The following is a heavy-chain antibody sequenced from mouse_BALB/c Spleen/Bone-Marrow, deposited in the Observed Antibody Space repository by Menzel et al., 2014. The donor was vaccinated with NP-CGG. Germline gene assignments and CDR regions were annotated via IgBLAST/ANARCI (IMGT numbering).Heavy chain of an antibody. D-gene: IGHD1-1*01. J-gene: IGHJ1*01. CDR2: ISYSDIT. CDR1: GYSITSDYA. Sequence: VQLKQSGPGLVQPSQSLSLTCTVTGYSITSDYAWNWIRQFPGNKLEWMGYISYSDITSYNPSLKSRISITRATSKNQFFLQLNFGTPKDKATNYCARSAGSSRYWYFDDWGAGTTVTVSS. CDR3: ARSAGSSRYWYFDD. V-gene: IGHV3-2*02.